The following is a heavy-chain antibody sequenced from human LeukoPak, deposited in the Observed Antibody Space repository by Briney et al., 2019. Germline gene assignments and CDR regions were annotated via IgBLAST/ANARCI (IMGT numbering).Heavy chain of an antibody. D-gene: IGHD5-12*01. V-gene: IGHV3-23*01. CDR3: ARVVATIRSYSDY. CDR1: GFTFSTYA. J-gene: IGHJ4*02. Sequence: GGSLRLSCAASGFTFSTYAMYWVRQAPGKGLEWVSSIVGSGGSTYYADSVKGRFTISRDNSKNTLSLQMNSLRADDTAVYFCARVVATIRSYSDYWGQGTLVTVSS. CDR2: IVGSGGST.